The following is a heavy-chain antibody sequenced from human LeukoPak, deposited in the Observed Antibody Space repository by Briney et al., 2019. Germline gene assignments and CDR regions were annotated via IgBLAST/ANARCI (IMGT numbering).Heavy chain of an antibody. CDR2: IYTSGST. D-gene: IGHD5-18*01. CDR1: GYSISSGYY. CDR3: ARDRGYSYAFGY. Sequence: SETLSLTCAVSGYSISSGYYWSWIRQPAGKGLEWIGRIYTSGSTNYNPSLKSRVTMSVDTSKNQFSLKLSSVTAADTAVYYCARDRGYSYAFGYWGQGTLVTVSS. J-gene: IGHJ4*02. V-gene: IGHV4-4*07.